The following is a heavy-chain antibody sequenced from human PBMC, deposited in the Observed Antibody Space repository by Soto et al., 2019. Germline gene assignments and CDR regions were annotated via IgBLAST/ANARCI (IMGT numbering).Heavy chain of an antibody. J-gene: IGHJ4*02. V-gene: IGHV3-23*01. CDR1: GCSFSDYG. D-gene: IGHD6-19*01. Sequence: GGPLRLSCIASGCSFSDYGTSWVRQTPQKTLEWVASISGNKMTTFYPDSVKGRFTISRDNSKNTLYLQMNSLRAEDTAVYYCARDPALIIAVAGKFDYWGQGTLVTVSS. CDR3: ARDPALIIAVAGKFDY. CDR2: ISGNKMTT.